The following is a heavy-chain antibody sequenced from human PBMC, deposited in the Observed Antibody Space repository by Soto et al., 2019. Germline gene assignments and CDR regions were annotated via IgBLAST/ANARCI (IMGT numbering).Heavy chain of an antibody. CDR1: GFTFSSYS. V-gene: IGHV3-48*02. CDR2: ISSSSSTI. J-gene: IGHJ6*02. CDR3: ASEAVLSGPYGMDV. Sequence: GGSLRLSCAASGFTFSSYSMNWVRQAPGKGLEWVSYISSSSSTIYYADSVKGRFTISRDNAKNSLYLQMNSLRDEDTAVYYCASEAVLSGPYGMDVWGQGTTVTVSS. D-gene: IGHD5-12*01.